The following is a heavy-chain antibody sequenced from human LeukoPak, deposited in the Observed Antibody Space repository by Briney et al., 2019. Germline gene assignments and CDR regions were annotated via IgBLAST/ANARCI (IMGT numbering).Heavy chain of an antibody. V-gene: IGHV3-23*01. CDR3: AKGYYGSGSYFTRASP. Sequence: GGSLRLSCAASGFTFSSYVMSWVRQAPGKGLEWVSVISGSGGSTYYADSVKGRFTISRDNSKNTLYLQMNSLRAEDTAVYYCAKGYYGSGSYFTRASPWGQGTLVTVSS. CDR1: GFTFSSYV. D-gene: IGHD3-10*01. CDR2: ISGSGGST. J-gene: IGHJ5*02.